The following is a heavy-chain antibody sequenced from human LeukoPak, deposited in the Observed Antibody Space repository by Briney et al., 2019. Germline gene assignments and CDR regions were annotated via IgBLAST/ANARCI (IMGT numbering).Heavy chain of an antibody. CDR2: IKSKTDGGTT. V-gene: IGHV3-15*01. CDR3: AKDQQQLISVSFDY. D-gene: IGHD6-13*01. Sequence: PGGSLRLSCAASGFTFSNAWMSWVRQAPGKGLEWVGRIKSKTDGGTTDYAAPVKGRFTISRDDSKNTLYLQMNSLRADDTAVYYCAKDQQQLISVSFDYWGQGTLVTVSS. J-gene: IGHJ4*02. CDR1: GFTFSNAW.